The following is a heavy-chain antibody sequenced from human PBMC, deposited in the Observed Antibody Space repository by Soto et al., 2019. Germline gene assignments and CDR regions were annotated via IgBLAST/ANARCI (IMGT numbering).Heavy chain of an antibody. J-gene: IGHJ4*02. Sequence: SETLSLTCIVSGGSISSHYWSWVRQPPGKGLEWIGYIYNNGNTNYNPSLKSRVTISVDTSKNQFSLKLSSVAAADTAVYYCARDFGPYGSGSRVAIWGQGTLVTVSS. CDR3: ARDFGPYGSGSRVAI. CDR1: GGSISSHY. V-gene: IGHV4-59*11. D-gene: IGHD3-10*01. CDR2: IYNNGNT.